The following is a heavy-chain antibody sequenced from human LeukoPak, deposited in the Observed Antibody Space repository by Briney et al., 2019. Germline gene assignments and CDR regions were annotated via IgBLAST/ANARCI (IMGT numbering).Heavy chain of an antibody. CDR1: GGSISSSSYY. CDR3: ARHQDDSSGYYYTASFDY. V-gene: IGHV4-39*01. D-gene: IGHD3-22*01. Sequence: PSETLSLNCTVSGGSISSSSYYWGWIRQPPGKGLEWIGSIYYSGSTYYNPSLKSRVTISVDTSKNQFSLKLSSVTAADTAVYYCARHQDDSSGYYYTASFDYWGQGTLVTVSS. J-gene: IGHJ4*02. CDR2: IYYSGST.